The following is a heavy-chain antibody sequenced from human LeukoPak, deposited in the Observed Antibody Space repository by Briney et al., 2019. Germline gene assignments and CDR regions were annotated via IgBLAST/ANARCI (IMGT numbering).Heavy chain of an antibody. CDR2: INHSGST. V-gene: IGHV4-34*01. CDR1: GGSLSGYY. J-gene: IGHJ6*02. Sequence: SETLSLTCAVYGGSLSGYYWSWIRQPPGKGLEWMGEINHSGSTNYNPSLKSRVTMSTDTSKNQFSLKVSSVTAEDTAVYYCARERYCSSTNCYAGSVYGMDVWGQGTTVTVSS. CDR3: ARERYCSSTNCYAGSVYGMDV. D-gene: IGHD2-2*01.